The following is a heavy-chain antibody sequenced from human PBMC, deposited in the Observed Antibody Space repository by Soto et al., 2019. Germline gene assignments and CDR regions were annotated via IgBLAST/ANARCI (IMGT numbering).Heavy chain of an antibody. CDR2: ISGSGGGT. J-gene: IGHJ3*02. D-gene: IGHD1-26*01. CDR1: GFTFGSYA. CDR3: AKGIVGATRDAFDI. V-gene: IGHV3-23*01. Sequence: EVQLLESGGGLVQPGGSLRLSCAASGFTFGSYAMSWVRQPPGKGLEWVSAISGSGGGTYYADSVKGRFTISRDNSKNTLYLQMNSLIAEDMAVYYCAKGIVGATRDAFDIWGQGTMVTVSS.